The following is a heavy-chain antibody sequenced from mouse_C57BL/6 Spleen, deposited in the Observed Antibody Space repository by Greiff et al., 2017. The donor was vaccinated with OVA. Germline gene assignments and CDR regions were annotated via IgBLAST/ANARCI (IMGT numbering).Heavy chain of an antibody. CDR2: IYPRSGNT. CDR3: ARGTTVVGGCYFDY. J-gene: IGHJ2*01. CDR1: GYTFTSYG. D-gene: IGHD1-1*01. V-gene: IGHV1-81*01. Sequence: VKLMESGAELARPGASVKLSCKASGYTFTSYGISWVKQRTGQGLEWIGEIYPRSGNTYYNEKFKGKATLTADKSSSTAYMELRSLTSEDSAVYFCARGTTVVGGCYFDYWGQGTTLTVSS.